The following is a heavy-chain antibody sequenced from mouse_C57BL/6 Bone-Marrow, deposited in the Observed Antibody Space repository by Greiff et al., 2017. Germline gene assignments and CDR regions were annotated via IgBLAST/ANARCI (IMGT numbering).Heavy chain of an antibody. J-gene: IGHJ1*03. D-gene: IGHD1-1*01. CDR3: ATDYYGSSYWWYFDV. CDR1: GYTFTSSG. Sequence: VQLQQSGAELARPGASVKLSCKASGYTFTSSGISWVKQRTGQGLEWIGEIYPRSGNTYYNEKFKGKATLTADTSSSTAYMELRSLTSEDSAVYFWATDYYGSSYWWYFDVWGTGTTVTVSS. CDR2: IYPRSGNT. V-gene: IGHV1-81*01.